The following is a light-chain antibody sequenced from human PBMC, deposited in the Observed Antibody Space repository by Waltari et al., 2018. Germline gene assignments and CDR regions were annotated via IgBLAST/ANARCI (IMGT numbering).Light chain of an antibody. CDR3: HQYDSYPLT. V-gene: IGKV1-16*01. Sequence: DIQMTQSPLSLSASVGDSVTTTCRASQDIDSYLAWFQQKPGKAPKSLIYEASNLQTGVPTRFSGSGSGTDFTLTISSLQPEDFATYYCHQYDSYPLTFGGGTRVEIK. CDR1: QDIDSY. J-gene: IGKJ4*01. CDR2: EAS.